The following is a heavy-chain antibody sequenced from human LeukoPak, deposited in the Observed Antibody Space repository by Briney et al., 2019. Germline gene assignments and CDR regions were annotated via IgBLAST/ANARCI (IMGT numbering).Heavy chain of an antibody. Sequence: PGGSLRLSCGASGFTFSSYWMTWVRQAPGKGLEWVTFIRYDGSNKYYTDSVKGRFTISRDNSKNTLYLQMDSLRAEDTAVYYCARDYDFWSGYYSPTRGYFGYWGQGTLVTVSS. D-gene: IGHD3-3*01. CDR2: IRYDGSNK. CDR1: GFTFSSYW. V-gene: IGHV3-30*02. J-gene: IGHJ4*02. CDR3: ARDYDFWSGYYSPTRGYFGY.